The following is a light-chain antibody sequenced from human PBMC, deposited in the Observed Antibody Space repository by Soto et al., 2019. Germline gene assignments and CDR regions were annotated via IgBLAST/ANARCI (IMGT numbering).Light chain of an antibody. V-gene: IGLV2-14*03. CDR1: SSDVGAFNY. Sequence: QSVLTQPASVSGSPGQAITISCSGTSSDVGAFNYVSWYQQHPGKAPKLMIYDVSNRPSGVSNRFSGSKSGNTASLTISGLRAEDEADYYCSSYTSSTTRVFGTGTKVT. J-gene: IGLJ1*01. CDR3: SSYTSSTTRV. CDR2: DVS.